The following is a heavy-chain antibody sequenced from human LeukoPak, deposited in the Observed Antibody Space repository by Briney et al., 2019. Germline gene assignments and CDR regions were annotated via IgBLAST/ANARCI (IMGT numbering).Heavy chain of an antibody. CDR2: INKDGGQK. D-gene: IGHD1-26*01. CDR1: GFTFSDTW. CDR3: AKDGVGATFDY. V-gene: IGHV3-7*01. J-gene: IGHJ4*02. Sequence: GGSLRLSCAASGFTFSDTWLSWVRQAPGKGLEWVANINKDGGQKYYVDSVKGRFTISRDNAKNSLYLQMNSLRVEDTAVYYCAKDGVGATFDYWGQGTLVTVSS.